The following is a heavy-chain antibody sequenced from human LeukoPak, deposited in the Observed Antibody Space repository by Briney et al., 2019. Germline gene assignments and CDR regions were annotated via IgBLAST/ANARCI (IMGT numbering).Heavy chain of an antibody. J-gene: IGHJ4*02. V-gene: IGHV1-69*05. Sequence: SVKVSCKASGGTFIGYAISWVRQAPGQGLEWMGGIIPIFGTANYPQMFQGRVTITTDESTSTAYMELSSLRSEDTAVYFCARGADYYGSGSYSDWGQGTLATVSS. CDR3: ARGADYYGSGSYSD. CDR1: GGTFIGYA. CDR2: IIPIFGTA. D-gene: IGHD3-10*01.